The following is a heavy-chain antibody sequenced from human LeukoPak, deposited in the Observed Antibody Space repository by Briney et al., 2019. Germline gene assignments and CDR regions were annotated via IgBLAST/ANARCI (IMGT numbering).Heavy chain of an antibody. V-gene: IGHV1-18*01. J-gene: IGHJ3*02. CDR2: ISAYNGNT. CDR1: GYTFTSYG. D-gene: IGHD3-10*01. Sequence: ASVKVSCKASGYTFTSYGISWVRQAPGQGLEWMGWISAYNGNTNYAQKLQGRVTMTTDTSTSTAYMELRSLRFDDTAVYYCARTPALLSAFDIWGQGTMVTVSS. CDR3: ARTPALLSAFDI.